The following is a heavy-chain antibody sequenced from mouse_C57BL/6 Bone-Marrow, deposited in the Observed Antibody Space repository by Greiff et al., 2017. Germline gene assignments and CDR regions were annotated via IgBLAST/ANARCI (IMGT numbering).Heavy chain of an antibody. J-gene: IGHJ2*01. D-gene: IGHD3-3*01. CDR2: IDPNSGGT. V-gene: IGHV1-72*01. CDR3: ARAKLYYFAT. CDR1: RYTCPSYW. Sequence: VQLQQPGAELVQPGAPVKLSCKASRYTCPSYWMHWVKQRPGRGLGWIGRIDPNSGGTKYNEKFKSKATLTVDKPSSTAYMQLSSLTSEDSAVYYCARAKLYYFATWGQATPLPV.